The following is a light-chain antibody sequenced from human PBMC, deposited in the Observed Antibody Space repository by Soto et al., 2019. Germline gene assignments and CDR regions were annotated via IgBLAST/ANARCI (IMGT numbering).Light chain of an antibody. CDR1: NNDVGRYSY. Sequence: QSVLTQPASVSETPGQSITITCSGSNNDVGRYSYVSWYQQYPGKVPKLIMYEVRLRPSGISDRFSGSKSGNTASLTISGLQPEDEADYYCASYTTDTTRLFGTGTKVTVL. CDR2: EVR. CDR3: ASYTTDTTRL. J-gene: IGLJ1*01. V-gene: IGLV2-14*01.